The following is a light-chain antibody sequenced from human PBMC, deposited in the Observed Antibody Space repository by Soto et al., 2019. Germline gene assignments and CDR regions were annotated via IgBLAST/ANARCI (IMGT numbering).Light chain of an antibody. CDR1: SSNIGAGYD. V-gene: IGLV1-40*01. Sequence: QSVLTQPPSVSGAPGQRVTISCSGSSSNIGAGYDVHWYRQVPGTPPKVLIYADNNRPSGVPDRISAYKSGASASLVITGRQTEDEADYYCQSFDGSLSGVLFGGGTKLTVL. CDR2: ADN. CDR3: QSFDGSLSGVL. J-gene: IGLJ2*01.